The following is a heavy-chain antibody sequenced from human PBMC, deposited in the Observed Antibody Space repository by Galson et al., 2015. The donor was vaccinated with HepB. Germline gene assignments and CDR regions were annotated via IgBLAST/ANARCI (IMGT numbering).Heavy chain of an antibody. J-gene: IGHJ3*02. CDR2: ISSSSSYI. V-gene: IGHV3-21*01. D-gene: IGHD2-2*02. Sequence: SLRLSCAASGFTFSSYSMNWVRQAPGKGLEWVSSISSSSSYIYYADSVKGRFTISRDNAKNSLYLQMNSLRAEDTAVYYCARDGLRYCSSTSCYKAIRGAFDIWGQGTMVTVSS. CDR1: GFTFSSYS. CDR3: ARDGLRYCSSTSCYKAIRGAFDI.